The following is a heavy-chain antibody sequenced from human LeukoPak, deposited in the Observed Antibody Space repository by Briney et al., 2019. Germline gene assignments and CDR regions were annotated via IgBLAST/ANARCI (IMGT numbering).Heavy chain of an antibody. D-gene: IGHD5-12*01. CDR2: INPNSGGT. J-gene: IGHJ4*02. Sequence: ASVKVSCKASGYTFTGSYMHWVRQAPGQGLEWMGWINPNSGGTNYAQKFQGRVTMTRDTSISTAYMELSRLGSDDTAVYYCARWEGYSGYDYFDYWGQGTLVTVSS. V-gene: IGHV1-2*02. CDR3: ARWEGYSGYDYFDY. CDR1: GYTFTGSY.